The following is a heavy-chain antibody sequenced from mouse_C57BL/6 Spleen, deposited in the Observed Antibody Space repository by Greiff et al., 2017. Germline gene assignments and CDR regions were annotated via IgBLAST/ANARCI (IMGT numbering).Heavy chain of an antibody. V-gene: IGHV1-47*01. CDR1: GYTFTTSH. CDR2: FHPYNDAT. CDR3: VRQYYCYFDY. J-gene: IGHJ2*01. D-gene: IGHD1-1*01. Sequence: VQLQQSGAELVKPGASVKLSCKASGYTFTTSHIEWMKQSHGKSLEWIGNFHPYNDATKYNEKFKGKATLTVEKSSRTAYLELSRLTSDDSAVYGCVRQYYCYFDYWGQGTTLTVSS.